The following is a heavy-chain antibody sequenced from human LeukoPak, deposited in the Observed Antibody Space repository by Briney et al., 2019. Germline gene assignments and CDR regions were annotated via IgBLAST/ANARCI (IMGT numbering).Heavy chain of an antibody. Sequence: ASVTVSCKASGYTFTSYYMHWVRQAPGQGLEWMRLINPSGGSTSYAQKFQGRVTMTRDTSTSTVYMELSSLRSEDTAVYYCARDLHVWGSYRSAGYWGQGTLVTVSS. J-gene: IGHJ4*02. CDR2: INPSGGST. V-gene: IGHV1-46*01. D-gene: IGHD3-16*02. CDR1: GYTFTSYY. CDR3: ARDLHVWGSYRSAGY.